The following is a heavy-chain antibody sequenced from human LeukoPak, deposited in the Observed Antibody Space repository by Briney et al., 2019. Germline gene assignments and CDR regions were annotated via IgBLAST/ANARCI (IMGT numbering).Heavy chain of an antibody. Sequence: GGSLRLSCAASEFTFSNYAMSWVRQAPGKGLEWVSVISGSGGSTYYADSVKGRFTISRDNSKNTLYLQMNSLRAEDTAVYYCAKTYCSGGSCYSPGGYYFDYWGQGTLVTVSS. CDR3: AKTYCSGGSCYSPGGYYFDY. V-gene: IGHV3-23*01. CDR2: ISGSGGST. CDR1: EFTFSNYA. J-gene: IGHJ4*02. D-gene: IGHD2-15*01.